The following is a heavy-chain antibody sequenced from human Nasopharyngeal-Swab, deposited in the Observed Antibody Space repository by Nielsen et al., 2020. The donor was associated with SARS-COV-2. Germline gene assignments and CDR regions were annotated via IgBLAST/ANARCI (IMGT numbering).Heavy chain of an antibody. D-gene: IGHD5-18*01. Sequence: ASVKVSCKASGYTFTGYYIHWVRQAPGQGLEWMGRINPYSGGTGYAQNFQGRVTVTRDTSTSTVYMELSSLSSEDTAVYYCARGYSYGLAYWGQGTLVTVSP. V-gene: IGHV1-2*06. CDR1: GYTFTGYY. CDR2: INPYSGGT. CDR3: ARGYSYGLAY. J-gene: IGHJ4*02.